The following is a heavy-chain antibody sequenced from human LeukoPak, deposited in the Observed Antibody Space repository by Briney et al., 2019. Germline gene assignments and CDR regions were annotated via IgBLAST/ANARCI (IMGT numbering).Heavy chain of an antibody. CDR2: IYTSGST. Sequence: SETLSLTCTVSGGSISSYYWSWIRQPAGKGLEWIGRIYTSGSTSYNPSLKSRVTMSVDTSKNQFSLKLSSVTAAGTAVYYCARDKQLEHYYYYYMDVWGKGTTVTVSS. CDR3: ARDKQLEHYYYYYMDV. J-gene: IGHJ6*03. V-gene: IGHV4-4*07. D-gene: IGHD6-6*01. CDR1: GGSISSYY.